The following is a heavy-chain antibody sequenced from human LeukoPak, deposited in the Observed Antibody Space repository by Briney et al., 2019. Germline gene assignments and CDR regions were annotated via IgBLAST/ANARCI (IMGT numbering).Heavy chain of an antibody. CDR2: ISSSGSSI. J-gene: IGHJ4*02. Sequence: GGSLRLSFAASGFTFSSYEMNWVRQAAGKGLEWVSYISSSGSSIYYADSVKGRFTISRDNAKSSLYLQMNSLRAEDTAVYYCARDTSSSWPDYWGQGTLVTVSS. D-gene: IGHD6-13*01. CDR1: GFTFSSYE. V-gene: IGHV3-48*03. CDR3: ARDTSSSWPDY.